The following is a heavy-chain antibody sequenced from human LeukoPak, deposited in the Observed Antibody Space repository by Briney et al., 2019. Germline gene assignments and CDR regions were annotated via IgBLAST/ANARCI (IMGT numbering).Heavy chain of an antibody. V-gene: IGHV3-23*01. Sequence: GGSLGLSCAASGFTFSSYAMSWVRQAPGKGLEWVSAISGSGGSTYYADSVKGRFTISRDNSKNTLYLQMNSLRAEDTAVYYCAKEKPATGLPRGPFDYWGQGTLVTVSS. J-gene: IGHJ4*02. D-gene: IGHD2-15*01. CDR3: AKEKPATGLPRGPFDY. CDR2: ISGSGGST. CDR1: GFTFSSYA.